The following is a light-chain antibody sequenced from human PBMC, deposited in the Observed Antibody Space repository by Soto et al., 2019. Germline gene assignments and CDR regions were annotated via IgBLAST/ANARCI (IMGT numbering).Light chain of an antibody. CDR2: DVS. V-gene: IGLV2-14*01. CDR3: SSYTSSSTLGHVV. J-gene: IGLJ2*01. CDR1: SSDVGGYNY. Sequence: QSALTQPASVSGSPGQSITISCTGTSSDVGGYNYVSWYQQHPGKAPKFMIYDVSNRPSGVSNRFSGSKSDNTASLTISGLQAEDEADYYCSSYTSSSTLGHVVFGGGTKLTVL.